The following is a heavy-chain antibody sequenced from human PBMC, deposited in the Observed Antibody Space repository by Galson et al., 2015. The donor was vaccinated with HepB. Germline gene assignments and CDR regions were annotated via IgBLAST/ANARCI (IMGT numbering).Heavy chain of an antibody. J-gene: IGHJ4*02. CDR2: INPNSGGT. V-gene: IGHV1-2*02. Sequence: SVKVSCKASGYTFTGYYMHWVRQAPGQGLEWMGWINPNSGGTNYAQKFQGRVTMTRDTSITTAYMELSRLRSDDTAVYYCSSTSCNSAFGGCGDYWGQGTLVTVSS. CDR1: GYTFTGYY. D-gene: IGHD2-2*02. CDR3: SSTSCNSAFGGCGDY.